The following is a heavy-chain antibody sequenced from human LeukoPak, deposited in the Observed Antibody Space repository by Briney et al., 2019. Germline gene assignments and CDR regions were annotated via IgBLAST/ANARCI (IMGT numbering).Heavy chain of an antibody. CDR1: GGSFSGYY. D-gene: IGHD6-19*01. CDR3: ARGLQWLVRSGWFDP. Sequence: PSETLSLACAVYGGSFSGYYWSWIRQPPGKGLEWIGEINHSGSTNYNPSLKSRVTISVDTSKNQFSLKLSSVTAADTAVYYCARGLQWLVRSGWFDPWGQGTLVTVSS. CDR2: INHSGST. V-gene: IGHV4-34*01. J-gene: IGHJ5*02.